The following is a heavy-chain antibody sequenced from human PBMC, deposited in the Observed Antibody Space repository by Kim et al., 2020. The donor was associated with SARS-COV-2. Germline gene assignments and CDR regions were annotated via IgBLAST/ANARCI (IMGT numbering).Heavy chain of an antibody. Sequence: GGSLRLSCAASGFTFSSYSMNWVRQAPGKGLEWVSSISSSSSYIYYADSVKGRFTISRDNAKNSLYLQMNSLRAEDTAVYYCARDLLFGYGMDVWGQGTTVTVSS. V-gene: IGHV3-21*01. J-gene: IGHJ6*02. CDR3: ARDLLFGYGMDV. D-gene: IGHD2-21*01. CDR2: ISSSSSYI. CDR1: GFTFSSYS.